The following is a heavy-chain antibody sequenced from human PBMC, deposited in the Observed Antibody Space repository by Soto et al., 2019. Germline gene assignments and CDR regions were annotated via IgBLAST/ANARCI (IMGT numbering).Heavy chain of an antibody. Sequence: QVHLQESGPGLVKPAETLSLTCSVSGGSISSYYWSWMRQPPGKGLEWIGYVFYTGITKYNPSFKSRATISGDTSRNQFSLNLMSVTAADTAVYYCAKWGAAAATTWDQGIRVNVSS. CDR3: AKWGAAAATT. V-gene: IGHV4-59*01. CDR1: GGSISSYY. CDR2: VFYTGIT. D-gene: IGHD6-25*01. J-gene: IGHJ4*02.